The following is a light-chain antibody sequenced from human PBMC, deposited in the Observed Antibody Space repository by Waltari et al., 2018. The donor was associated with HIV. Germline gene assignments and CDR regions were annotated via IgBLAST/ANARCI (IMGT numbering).Light chain of an antibody. CDR2: KAS. Sequence: QSPSTLSASVGDRVTITCRASQSISSWLAWYQQKPGKAPKLLIYKASSLESGVPSRFSGSGSGTEFTLTISSLQPDDFATYYCQQYNSYSQTFGQGTKLEIK. CDR1: QSISSW. V-gene: IGKV1-5*03. CDR3: QQYNSYSQT. J-gene: IGKJ2*01.